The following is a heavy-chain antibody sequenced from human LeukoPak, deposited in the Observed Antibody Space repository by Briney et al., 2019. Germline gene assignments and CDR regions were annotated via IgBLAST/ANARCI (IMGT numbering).Heavy chain of an antibody. V-gene: IGHV1-8*03. CDR1: GYTFTSYD. J-gene: IGHJ4*02. CDR2: MNPNSGNT. Sequence: ASVKVSCKASGYTFTSYDINWVRQATGQGLEWMGWMNPNSGNTGYAQKLQGRVTITRNTSISTAYMELSSLRSEDTAVYYCARGLRDSGSGDYWGQGTLVTVSS. D-gene: IGHD3-10*01. CDR3: ARGLRDSGSGDY.